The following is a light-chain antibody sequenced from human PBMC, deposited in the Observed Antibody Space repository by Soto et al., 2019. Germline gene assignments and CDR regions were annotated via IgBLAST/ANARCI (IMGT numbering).Light chain of an antibody. Sequence: EIVLTQSPGTLSLSPGERATLSCRASQSVSSSYLAWYQQKPGQAPRLLIYGASSRATGIPDRFSGSGSGTAFTLTISRLEPADFAVYYCQQYGSSPLTFGGGTKVEIK. CDR1: QSVSSSY. V-gene: IGKV3-20*01. CDR2: GAS. J-gene: IGKJ4*01. CDR3: QQYGSSPLT.